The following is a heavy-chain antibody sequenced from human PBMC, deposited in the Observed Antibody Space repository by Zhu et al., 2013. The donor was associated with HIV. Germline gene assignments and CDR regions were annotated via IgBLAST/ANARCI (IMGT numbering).Heavy chain of an antibody. CDR1: GYTFTSYA. CDR3: ARTYYYDSSGYYSFDY. CDR2: IIPIFGTA. J-gene: IGHJ4*02. V-gene: IGHV1-69*06. Sequence: QVQLVQSGAEVKKPGASVKVSCKASGYTFTSYAISWVRQAPGQGLEWMGGIIPIFGTANYAQKFQGRVTITADKSTSTAYMELSSLRSEDTAVYYCARTYYYDSSGYYSFDYWGQGTLVTVSS. D-gene: IGHD3-22*01.